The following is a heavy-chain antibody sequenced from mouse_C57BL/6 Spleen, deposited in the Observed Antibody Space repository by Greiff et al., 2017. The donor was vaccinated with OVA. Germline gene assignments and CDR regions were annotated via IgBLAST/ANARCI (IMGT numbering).Heavy chain of an antibody. Sequence: VKLMESGAELVKPGASVKLSCKASGYTFTEYTIHWVKQRSGQGLEWIGWFYPGSGSIKYNEKFKDKATLTADKSSSTDYMELSRLTSEDSAVYLCARQDSNAWFAYWGQGTLVTVSA. V-gene: IGHV1-62-2*01. J-gene: IGHJ3*01. CDR1: GYTFTEYT. CDR3: ARQDSNAWFAY. CDR2: FYPGSGSI. D-gene: IGHD2-5*01.